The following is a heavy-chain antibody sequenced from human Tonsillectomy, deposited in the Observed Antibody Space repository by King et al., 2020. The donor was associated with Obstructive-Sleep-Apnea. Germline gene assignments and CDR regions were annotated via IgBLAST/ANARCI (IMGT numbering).Heavy chain of an antibody. CDR1: GYSFTSYW. CDR3: ARGTLAKAARPQTYDYYVMDV. D-gene: IGHD6-6*01. V-gene: IGHV5-10-1*03. CDR2: IDPSDSYT. Sequence: VQLVQSGAEVRKPGESLRISCKTSGYSFTSYWINWVRQMPGKGLEWMGRIDPSDSYTNYSPSFQGHVTILADKSISTAYLHWSSLKASDTAMFYCARGTLAKAARPQTYDYYVMDVWGQGTTVTVSS. J-gene: IGHJ6*02.